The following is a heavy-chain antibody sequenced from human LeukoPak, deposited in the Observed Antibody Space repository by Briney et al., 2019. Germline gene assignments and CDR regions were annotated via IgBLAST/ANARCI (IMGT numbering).Heavy chain of an antibody. CDR2: IYHSGST. CDR3: ARAAGYYYDSSGYYGVRWFDP. V-gene: IGHV4-39*07. Sequence: PSETLSLICTVSGGSISSSSYYWGWIRQPPGKGLEWIGYIYHSGSTYYNPSLKSRVTISVDRSKNQFSLKLSSVTAADTAVYYCARAAGYYYDSSGYYGVRWFDPWGQGTLVTVSS. D-gene: IGHD3-22*01. CDR1: GGSISSSSYY. J-gene: IGHJ5*02.